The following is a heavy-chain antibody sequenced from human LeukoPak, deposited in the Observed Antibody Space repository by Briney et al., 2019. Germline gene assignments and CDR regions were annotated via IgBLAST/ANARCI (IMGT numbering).Heavy chain of an antibody. CDR2: IYHSGRT. J-gene: IGHJ4*02. CDR3: AREGDSSGYYRY. V-gene: IGHV4-38-2*02. Sequence: SETLSLTCTVSGGSISSYYWGWIRQPPGKGLEWIGTIYHSGRTYYNPSLKSRVTMSVDTSKNQFSLKLSSVTAADTAIYYCAREGDSSGYYRYWGQGTLVTVSS. CDR1: GGSISSYY. D-gene: IGHD3-22*01.